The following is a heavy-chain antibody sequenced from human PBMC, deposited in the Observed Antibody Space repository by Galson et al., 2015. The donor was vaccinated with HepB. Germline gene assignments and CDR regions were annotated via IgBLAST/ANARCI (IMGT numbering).Heavy chain of an antibody. CDR3: ARSIAAAGSPYYYGMDV. CDR1: GYTFTSYA. CDR2: INAGNGNT. J-gene: IGHJ6*02. Sequence: SVKVSCKASGYTFTSYAMHWVRQAPGQRLEWMGWINAGNGNTKYSQKFQGRVTITRDTSASTAYMELSSLRSEDTAVYYCARSIAAAGSPYYYGMDVWGQGTMVAVS. V-gene: IGHV1-3*01. D-gene: IGHD6-13*01.